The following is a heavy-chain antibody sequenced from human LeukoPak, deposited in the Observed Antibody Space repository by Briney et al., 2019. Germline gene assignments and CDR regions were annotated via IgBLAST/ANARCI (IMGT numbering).Heavy chain of an antibody. J-gene: IGHJ4*02. CDR1: GFTFGSYG. D-gene: IGHD3-10*01. Sequence: GRSLRLSCAAAGFTFGSYGMHWVRQAPGKGLEWVAVISYDGRNKYYGASVKGRFTISRDNSKNTLCLQMTSLRAEDTAVYYCVKNPNDLWSYFDYWGQGTLVTVSS. CDR3: VKNPNDLWSYFDY. V-gene: IGHV3-30*18. CDR2: ISYDGRNK.